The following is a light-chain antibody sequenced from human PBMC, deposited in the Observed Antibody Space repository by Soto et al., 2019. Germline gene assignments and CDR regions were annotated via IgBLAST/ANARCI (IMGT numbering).Light chain of an antibody. CDR3: QQYGSSPLYT. V-gene: IGKV3-20*01. CDR1: QTVNSSS. CDR2: GAS. Sequence: EIVLTQSPGTLSLSPGERATLSCRASQTVNSSSLAWYQQKPGQAPRLLIYGASGRATGIPDRFSGSGSGTDFTLTISRLEPEDFAVYYCQQYGSSPLYTFGQGTKLELK. J-gene: IGKJ2*01.